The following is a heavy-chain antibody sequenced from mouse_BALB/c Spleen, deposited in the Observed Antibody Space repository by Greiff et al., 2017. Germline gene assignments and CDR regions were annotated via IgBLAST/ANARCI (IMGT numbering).Heavy chain of an antibody. Sequence: EVKLMESGGGLVQPGGSRKLSCAASGFTFSSFGMHWVRQAPEKGLEWVAYISSGSSTIYYADTVKGRFTISRDNPKNTLFLQMTSLRSEDTAMYYCARDGNYGGYAMDYWGQGTSVTVSS. CDR3: ARDGNYGGYAMDY. CDR1: GFTFSSFG. V-gene: IGHV5-17*02. D-gene: IGHD2-1*01. J-gene: IGHJ4*01. CDR2: ISSGSSTI.